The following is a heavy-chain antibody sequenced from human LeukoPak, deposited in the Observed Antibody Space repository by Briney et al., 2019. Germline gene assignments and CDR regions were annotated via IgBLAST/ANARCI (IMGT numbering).Heavy chain of an antibody. CDR3: GKTEQLVPYYYYYMDV. Sequence: GGSLRLSCAASGFTFSSYAMSWVRQAPGKGLEWVSAISGSGSSTYYADSVKGRFTISRDNSQNTLYLQMNSLRAEDTAVYYCGKTEQLVPYYYYYMDVWGKGTTVTVSS. CDR2: ISGSGSST. J-gene: IGHJ6*03. V-gene: IGHV3-23*01. CDR1: GFTFSSYA. D-gene: IGHD6-6*01.